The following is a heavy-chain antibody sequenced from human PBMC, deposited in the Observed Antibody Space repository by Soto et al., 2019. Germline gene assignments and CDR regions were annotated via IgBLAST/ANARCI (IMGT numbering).Heavy chain of an antibody. CDR3: ARHKVVPAGRTDYRYYAMDV. D-gene: IGHD2-2*01. V-gene: IGHV5-10-1*01. J-gene: IGHJ6*02. CDR2: VNPIDSYT. Sequence: GASLKISCKGSGYSFVNYWISWVRLVPGTGLEWMGAVNPIDSYTTYSPSFQGHVVISTDRSLRTAYLQWSGLRASDTGVYYCARHKVVPAGRTDYRYYAMDVWGQGTTVTVSS. CDR1: GYSFVNYW.